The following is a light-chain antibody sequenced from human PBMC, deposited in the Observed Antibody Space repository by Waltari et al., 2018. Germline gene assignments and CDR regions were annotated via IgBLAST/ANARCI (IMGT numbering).Light chain of an antibody. J-gene: IGKJ1*01. V-gene: IGKV3-20*01. Sequence: ELVLTQSPGTLSLSPGERATLACRASQSVGRSLAWYQQKPGQAPRLLIYDASRRATGIPDRFSGSGSGTDCSLTISRLEPEDFAVYYCQNYVRLPATFGQGTKVEI. CDR3: QNYVRLPAT. CDR2: DAS. CDR1: QSVGRS.